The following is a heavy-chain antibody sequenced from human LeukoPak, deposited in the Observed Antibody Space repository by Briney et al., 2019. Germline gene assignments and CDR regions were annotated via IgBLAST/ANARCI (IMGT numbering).Heavy chain of an antibody. V-gene: IGHV4-59*01. CDR2: IYYSGST. Sequence: PSETLSLTCTVSGGSISSYYWSCIRQPPGKGLEWIGYIYYSGSTNYNPSLKSRVTISVDTSKNQFSLKLSSVTAADTAVYYCASGRDSSWYYFDYWGQGTLVTVSS. CDR1: GGSISSYY. D-gene: IGHD6-13*01. J-gene: IGHJ4*02. CDR3: ASGRDSSWYYFDY.